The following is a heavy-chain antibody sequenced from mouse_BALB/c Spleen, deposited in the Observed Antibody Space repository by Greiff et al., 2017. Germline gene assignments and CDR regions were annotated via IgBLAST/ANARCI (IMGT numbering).Heavy chain of an antibody. D-gene: IGHD1-1*01. Sequence: VQLKESGAELVRPGSSVKISCKASGYAFSSYWMNWVKQRPGQGLEWIGQIYPGDGDTNYNGKFKGKATLTADKSSSTAYMQLSSLTSEDSAVYFCAPYYYGSSYGGAWFAYWGQGTLVTVSA. V-gene: IGHV1-80*01. CDR1: GYAFSSYW. J-gene: IGHJ3*01. CDR2: IYPGDGDT. CDR3: APYYYGSSYGGAWFAY.